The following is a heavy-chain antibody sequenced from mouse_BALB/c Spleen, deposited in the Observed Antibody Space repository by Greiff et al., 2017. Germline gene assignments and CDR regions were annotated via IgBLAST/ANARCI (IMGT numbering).Heavy chain of an antibody. D-gene: IGHD2-3*01. J-gene: IGHJ4*01. Sequence: EVKLVESGPGLVKPSQSLSLTCSVTGYSITSGYYWNWIRQFPGNKLEWMGYISYDGSNNYNPSLKNRISITRDTSKNQFFLKLNSVTTEDTATYYCARDSPYDGYDYYAMDYWGQGTSVTVSS. CDR1: GYSITSGYY. V-gene: IGHV3-6*02. CDR2: ISYDGSN. CDR3: ARDSPYDGYDYYAMDY.